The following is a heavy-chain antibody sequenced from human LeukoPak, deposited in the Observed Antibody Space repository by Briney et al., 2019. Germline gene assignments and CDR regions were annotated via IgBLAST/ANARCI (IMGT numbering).Heavy chain of an antibody. D-gene: IGHD5-18*01. CDR2: IYYSGNT. J-gene: IGHJ4*02. V-gene: IGHV4-39*01. CDR1: RDSITSSDYH. CDR3: ARHNGYSFGRQDY. Sequence: SETLSLTCTVSRDSITSSDYHWDWIRQPPGKGLEWIGTIYYSGNTYYNPSLDSRATISVDASKTQFSLKLRSVTAADTAVYYCARHNGYSFGRQDYWGQGTLVTVSS.